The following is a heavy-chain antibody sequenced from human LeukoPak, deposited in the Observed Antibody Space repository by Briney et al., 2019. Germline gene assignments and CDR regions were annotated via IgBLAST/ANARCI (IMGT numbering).Heavy chain of an antibody. CDR1: GYTFTSYY. CDR3: AVVGYATDYLDY. D-gene: IGHD5-12*01. V-gene: IGHV1-3*01. J-gene: IGHJ4*02. Sequence: ASVKVSCKASGYTFTSYYMHWVRQAPGQRLEWMGWINVGNGNTKYSQKFQGRVTITRDTSASTAYMELSSLRSEDTAVYYCAVVGYATDYLDYWGQGTLVTVSS. CDR2: INVGNGNT.